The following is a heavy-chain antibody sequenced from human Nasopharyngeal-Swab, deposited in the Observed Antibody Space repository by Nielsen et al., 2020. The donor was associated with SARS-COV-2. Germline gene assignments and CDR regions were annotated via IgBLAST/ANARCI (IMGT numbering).Heavy chain of an antibody. CDR3: ARSPGSITMVRGVIMTGWFDP. CDR2: IRSKGNNYAT. CDR1: GFTFSDSA. V-gene: IGHV3-73*01. Sequence: GESLKISCAASGFTFSDSAIHWVRQASGEGLEWVARIRSKGNNYATAYSASVKGRFIIFRDDPTNTAYLQMNSLRAEDTAVYYCARSPGSITMVRGVIMTGWFDPWGQGTLVTVSS. D-gene: IGHD3-10*01. J-gene: IGHJ5*02.